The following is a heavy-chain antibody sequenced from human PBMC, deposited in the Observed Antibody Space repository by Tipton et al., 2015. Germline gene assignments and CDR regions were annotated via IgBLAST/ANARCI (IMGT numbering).Heavy chain of an antibody. CDR3: ARTTVTGYFDY. CDR2: ISHSGNT. D-gene: IGHD4-17*01. V-gene: IGHV4-34*01. Sequence: TLSLTCAVYGGSFSGYYWNWIRQPPGKGLEWIGSISHSGNTYYNPSLKSRVTMSRDTSKNQFSLKLTSVTAADTAVYYCARTTVTGYFDYWGQGVLVTVSS. J-gene: IGHJ4*02. CDR1: GGSFSGYY.